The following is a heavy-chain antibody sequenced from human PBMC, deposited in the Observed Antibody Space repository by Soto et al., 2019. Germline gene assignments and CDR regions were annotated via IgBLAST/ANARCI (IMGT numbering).Heavy chain of an antibody. D-gene: IGHD3-22*01. CDR1: GFTFSSYA. Sequence: GGSLRLSCAASGFTFSSYAMHWFRQAPGKGLEYVSAISSNGGSTYYANSVKGRFTISRDNSKNTLYLQMGSLRAEDTAVYYCARDLYYYDKQRPPLWFDPWGQGTLVTVSS. CDR2: ISSNGGST. J-gene: IGHJ5*02. CDR3: ARDLYYYDKQRPPLWFDP. V-gene: IGHV3-64*01.